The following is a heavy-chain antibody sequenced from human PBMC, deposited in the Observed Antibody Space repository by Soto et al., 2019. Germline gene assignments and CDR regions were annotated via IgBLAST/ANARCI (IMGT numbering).Heavy chain of an antibody. D-gene: IGHD2-2*01. J-gene: IGHJ6*02. V-gene: IGHV4-30-4*01. CDR2: IYYSGST. Sequence: PSETLSLTCTVSGGSISSGDYYWSWIRQPPGKGLEWIGYIYYSGSTYYNPSLKSRVTISVDTSKNQFSLKLSSVTAADTAVYYCARALVVNSEYCSSNSRDYYYGMDVWGQGTTVTVSS. CDR3: ARALVVNSEYCSSNSRDYYYGMDV. CDR1: GGSISSGDYY.